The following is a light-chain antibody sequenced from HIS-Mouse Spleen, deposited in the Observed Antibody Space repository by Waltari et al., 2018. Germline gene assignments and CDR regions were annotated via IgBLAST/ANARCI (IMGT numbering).Light chain of an antibody. J-gene: IGLJ2*01. CDR3: AAWDDSLSGVV. Sequence: QSVLTQPPPASGTPAQRVTIAGSGSSHIIGSNYVDSYQQLPGTAPKLLIYRNKQRPSVLPYRFSGSKSGTSASLAISGLRSEDEADYYCAAWDDSLSGVVFGGGTKLTVL. CDR1: SHIIGSNY. CDR2: RNK. V-gene: IGLV1-47*01.